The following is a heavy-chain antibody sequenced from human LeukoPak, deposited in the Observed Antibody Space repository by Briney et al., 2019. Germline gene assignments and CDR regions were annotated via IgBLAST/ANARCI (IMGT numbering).Heavy chain of an antibody. V-gene: IGHV1-46*01. CDR2: INPGGGNT. CDR3: ARTQYFDWSLDY. J-gene: IGHJ4*02. CDR1: GYTFTNYY. Sequence: ASVKVSCKASGYTFTNYYMHWVRQAPGQGLEWMGLINPGGGNTNYAQNFQGRVTMTRDTSTTTVYMELSSLRSEDTAVYYCARTQYFDWSLDYWGQGTLVTVSS. D-gene: IGHD3-9*01.